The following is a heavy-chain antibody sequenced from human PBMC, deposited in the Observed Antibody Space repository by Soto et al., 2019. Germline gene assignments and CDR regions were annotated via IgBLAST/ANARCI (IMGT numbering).Heavy chain of an antibody. J-gene: IGHJ6*01. Sequence: EVQLVESGGGMVMPGGSLRLSCAASGFTFSDAWMTWIRQAPGKGLQCVGRIKRKIDGETTDYAAPVKGRFTISRDDSKNTLYLQMNILKVEDIAMYYCVTDRGGGMDVWGQGTTVTVSS. CDR2: IKRKIDGETT. CDR3: VTDRGGGMDV. D-gene: IGHD3-10*01. CDR1: GFTFSDAW. V-gene: IGHV3-15*01.